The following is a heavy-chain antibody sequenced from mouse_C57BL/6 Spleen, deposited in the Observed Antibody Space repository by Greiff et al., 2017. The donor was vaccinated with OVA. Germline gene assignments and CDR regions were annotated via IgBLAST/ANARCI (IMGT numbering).Heavy chain of an antibody. Sequence: VQLQQSGAELVRPGASVTLSCKASGYTFTDYEMHWVKQTPVHGLEWIGAIDPETGGTAYNQKFKGKAILTADKSSSTAYMELRSLTSEDSAVYYCTRGKDYGSSSFAYWGQGTLVTVSA. CDR3: TRGKDYGSSSFAY. J-gene: IGHJ3*01. D-gene: IGHD1-1*01. CDR2: IDPETGGT. V-gene: IGHV1-15*01. CDR1: GYTFTDYE.